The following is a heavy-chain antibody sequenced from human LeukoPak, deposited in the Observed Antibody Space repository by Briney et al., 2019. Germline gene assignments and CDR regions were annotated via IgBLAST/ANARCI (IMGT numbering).Heavy chain of an antibody. J-gene: IGHJ4*02. CDR2: ISGNGYNT. CDR1: DFTLSNCA. D-gene: IGHD3-10*01. CDR3: AKGVRLWFAFYFDY. Sequence: GGSLRLSCAASDFTLSNCAMSWFRQAPGKGLEWVSSISGNGYNTYYAASVKDRFTISGDSSTNTLTLQMHRLRAEDTAVYYCAKGVRLWFAFYFDYWGQGTLVTVSS. V-gene: IGHV3-23*01.